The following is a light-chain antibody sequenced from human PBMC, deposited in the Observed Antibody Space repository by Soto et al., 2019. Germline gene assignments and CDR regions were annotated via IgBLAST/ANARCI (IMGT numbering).Light chain of an antibody. Sequence: EIVMTQSPATLSVSPGERATLSCRASQSVSSNLAWYQQKPGQAPRLLIYGASTRATGIPARFSGSGSGTEFTLTISSLQSEDCAVYYCQQYKHWPPYTFGQGTKLESK. CDR1: QSVSSN. V-gene: IGKV3-15*01. CDR2: GAS. J-gene: IGKJ2*01. CDR3: QQYKHWPPYT.